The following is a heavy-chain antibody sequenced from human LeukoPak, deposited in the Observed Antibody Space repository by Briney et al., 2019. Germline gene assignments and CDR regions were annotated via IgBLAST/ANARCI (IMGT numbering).Heavy chain of an antibody. V-gene: IGHV4-39*01. CDR3: ATLSYSYYYLDV. J-gene: IGHJ6*03. Sequence: SETLSLTCTVSRGSISSSSYNWGWIRQPPGKGLEWIGNIYYSGSTYYNPSLKSRATISVDTSKNQFSLKLSSVTAADTAVYYCATLSYSYYYLDVWGKGTTVTVS. CDR1: RGSISSSSYN. CDR2: IYYSGST.